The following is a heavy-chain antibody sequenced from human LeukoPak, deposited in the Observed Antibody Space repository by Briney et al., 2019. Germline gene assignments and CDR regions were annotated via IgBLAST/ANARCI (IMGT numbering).Heavy chain of an antibody. J-gene: IGHJ4*02. CDR2: INHSGST. Sequence: SETLSLTCAVYGGSFSGYYWSWLRQPPGKGLEWIGEINHSGSTNYNPSLKSRVTISVDTSKNQFSLKLSSVTAADTAVYYCARGREAGGKAHFDYWGQGTLVTVSS. V-gene: IGHV4-34*01. CDR3: ARGREAGGKAHFDY. CDR1: GGSFSGYY. D-gene: IGHD1-26*01.